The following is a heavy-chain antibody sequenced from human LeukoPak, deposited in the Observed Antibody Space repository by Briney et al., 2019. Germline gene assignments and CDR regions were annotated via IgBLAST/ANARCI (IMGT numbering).Heavy chain of an antibody. CDR1: GYTFTKYG. J-gene: IGHJ4*02. D-gene: IGHD3-22*01. CDR3: ARDYYDISGYYLVDY. CDR2: ISAYKGNT. V-gene: IGHV1-18*01. Sequence: ASVTVSCMASGYTFTKYGIRWVRQAPGKGREWMGWISAYKGNTHEVQNLQGRVTKVTNTSPSPAHIEAESLRSDDTAVYYCARDYYDISGYYLVDYWGQGTLVTVSS.